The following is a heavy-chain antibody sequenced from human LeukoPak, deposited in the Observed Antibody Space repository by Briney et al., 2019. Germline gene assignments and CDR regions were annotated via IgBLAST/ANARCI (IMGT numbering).Heavy chain of an antibody. J-gene: IGHJ4*02. D-gene: IGHD2-2*01. CDR3: ARDGDLVVPAAMDY. Sequence: PPETLSLTCTVSGGSTSSSNYYWGWIRQPPGKGLEWVAVIWYDGSNKYYADSVKGRFTISRDNSKNTLYLQMNSLRAEDTAVYYCARDGDLVVPAAMDYWGQGTLVTVSS. CDR1: GGSTSSSNY. CDR2: IWYDGSNK. V-gene: IGHV3-33*08.